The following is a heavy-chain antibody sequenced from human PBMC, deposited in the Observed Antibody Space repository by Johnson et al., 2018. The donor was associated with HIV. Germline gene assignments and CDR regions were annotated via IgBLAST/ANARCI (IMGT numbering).Heavy chain of an antibody. J-gene: IGHJ3*02. CDR3: ARSEYDYYDSSGYDAFDI. D-gene: IGHD3-22*01. Sequence: QVQLVESGGGVVQPGRSLRLSCAASGFTFRSHAMHWVRQAPGKGLEWVAVISYDGSNKYYADSVKGRFTISRDNSKNTLYLQMNSLRAEDTAVYYCARSEYDYYDSSGYDAFDIWGQGTMVTVSS. V-gene: IGHV3-30*04. CDR1: GFTFRSHA. CDR2: ISYDGSNK.